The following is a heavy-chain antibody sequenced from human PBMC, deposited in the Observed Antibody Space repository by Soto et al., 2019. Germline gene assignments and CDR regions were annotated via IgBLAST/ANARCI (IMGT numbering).Heavy chain of an antibody. V-gene: IGHV3-30*18. CDR3: AKLGRGSGSYNPAHVDY. CDR2: ISYDGRNK. CDR1: GFTFSSYA. Sequence: GSLRLSCAASGFTFSSYAMHWVRQAPGKGLEWVAVISYDGRNKEYLDSVKGRLTISRDNSKNTLYLQVNSLRAEDTALYYCAKLGRGSGSYNPAHVDYWGQGTLVTVSS. J-gene: IGHJ4*02. D-gene: IGHD3-10*01.